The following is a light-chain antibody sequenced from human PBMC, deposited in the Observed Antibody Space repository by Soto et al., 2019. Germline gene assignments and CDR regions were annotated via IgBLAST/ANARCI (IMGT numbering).Light chain of an antibody. CDR3: HQPHNWHLYT. CDR2: DAS. J-gene: IGKJ2*01. CDR1: QSISIY. Sequence: EIVLTQSPSTLSLSPGERATLSCRASQSISIYLAWYQQKPGKAPRLLIYDASNRATGIPARFSGSGSGTAFSITISSLAPADFAVYYYHQPHNWHLYTFGQGTKVDIK. V-gene: IGKV3-11*01.